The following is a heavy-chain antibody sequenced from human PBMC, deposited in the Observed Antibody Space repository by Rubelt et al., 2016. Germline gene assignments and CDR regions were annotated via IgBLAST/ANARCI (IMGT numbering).Heavy chain of an antibody. D-gene: IGHD1-26*01. CDR2: ISSSSSYI. CDR1: GFTFSSYS. CDR3: AKGLREGPYYYGMDV. Sequence: SGFTFSSYSMNWVRQAPGKGLEWVSSISSSSSYIYYADSVKGRFTISRDNAKDSLYLQMNSLRAEDTAVYYCAKGLREGPYYYGMDVWGQGTTVTVSS. V-gene: IGHV3-21*01. J-gene: IGHJ6*02.